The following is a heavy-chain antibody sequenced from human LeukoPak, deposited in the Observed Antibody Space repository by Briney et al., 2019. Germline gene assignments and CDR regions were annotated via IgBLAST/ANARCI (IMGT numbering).Heavy chain of an antibody. Sequence: SETLSLTCAVSGGSISSYYWSWIRQPPGKGLEWIGYIYYSGSTNYNSSPKSRVTISVDTSKNQFSLKLSSVTAADTAVYYCARMTYYYDSSGLPGWFDPWGQGTLVTVSS. CDR2: IYYSGST. CDR3: ARMTYYYDSSGLPGWFDP. J-gene: IGHJ5*02. V-gene: IGHV4-59*13. CDR1: GGSISSYY. D-gene: IGHD3-22*01.